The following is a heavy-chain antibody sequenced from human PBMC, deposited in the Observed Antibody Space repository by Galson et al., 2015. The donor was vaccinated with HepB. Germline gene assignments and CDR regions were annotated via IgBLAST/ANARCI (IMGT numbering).Heavy chain of an antibody. D-gene: IGHD6-25*01. V-gene: IGHV3-21*01. CDR3: ARAPDLSGYSSGWNWFDP. J-gene: IGHJ5*02. CDR2: ISSSSSYI. Sequence: SLRLSCAASGFTFSSYSMNWVRQAPGKGLEWVSSISSSSSYIYYADSVKGRFTISRDNAKNSLYLQMNSLRAEDTAVYYCARAPDLSGYSSGWNWFDPWGQGTLVTVSS. CDR1: GFTFSSYS.